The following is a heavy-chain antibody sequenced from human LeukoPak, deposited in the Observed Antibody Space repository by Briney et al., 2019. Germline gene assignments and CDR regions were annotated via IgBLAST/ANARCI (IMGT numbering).Heavy chain of an antibody. CDR3: ARVEFGDGTDY. CDR1: GGSISSGSYY. D-gene: IGHD3-10*01. CDR2: IYTSGST. V-gene: IGHV4-61*02. J-gene: IGHJ4*02. Sequence: SETLSLTCTVSGGSISSGSYYWSWIRQPAGKGLEWIGRIYTSGSTNYNPSLKSRVTISVDTSKNQFSLKLSSVTAADTAVYYCARVEFGDGTDYWGQGTLVTVSS.